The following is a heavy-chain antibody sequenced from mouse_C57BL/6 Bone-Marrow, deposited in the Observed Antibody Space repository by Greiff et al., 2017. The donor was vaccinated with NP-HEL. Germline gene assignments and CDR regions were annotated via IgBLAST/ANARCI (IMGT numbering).Heavy chain of an antibody. CDR3: ARSELGRRYYFDY. CDR2: IDPNSGGT. V-gene: IGHV1-72*01. D-gene: IGHD4-1*01. Sequence: VQLQQPGAELVKPGASVKLSCKASGYTFTSYWMHWVKQRPGRGLEWIGRIDPNSGGTKYNEKFKSKATLTVDKPSSIAYMQLSSLTSEDSAVYYCARSELGRRYYFDYWGQGTTLTVSS. CDR1: GYTFTSYW. J-gene: IGHJ2*01.